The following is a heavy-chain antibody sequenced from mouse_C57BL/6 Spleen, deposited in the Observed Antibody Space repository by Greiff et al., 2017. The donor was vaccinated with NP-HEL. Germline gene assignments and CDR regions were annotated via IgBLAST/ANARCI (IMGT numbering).Heavy chain of an antibody. CDR2: ISGGGGNT. CDR3: ARQDYGNYVHFAY. V-gene: IGHV5-9*01. Sequence: EVKLVESGGGLVKPGGSLKLSCAASGFTFSSYTMSWVRQTPEKRLEWVATISGGGGNTYYPDSVKGRFTISRDNAKNTLYLQMSSLRSEDTALYYCARQDYGNYVHFAYWGQGTLVTVSA. D-gene: IGHD2-1*01. J-gene: IGHJ3*01. CDR1: GFTFSSYT.